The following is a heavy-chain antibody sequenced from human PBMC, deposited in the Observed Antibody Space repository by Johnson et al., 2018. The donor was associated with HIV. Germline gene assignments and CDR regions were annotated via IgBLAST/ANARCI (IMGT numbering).Heavy chain of an antibody. Sequence: QVQLVESGGGVVQPGRSLRLSCVASAFTFSSYGMHWVRQAPGKGLEWVAVISYDGNNKYYADSVKGRVTISRDNSKNTLYLQMNSLRAEDTAVYYCAKVGATVITPRGEAFDIWGQGTMVTVSS. CDR1: AFTFSSYG. J-gene: IGHJ3*02. V-gene: IGHV3-30*18. CDR3: AKVGATVITPRGEAFDI. D-gene: IGHD4-23*01. CDR2: ISYDGNNK.